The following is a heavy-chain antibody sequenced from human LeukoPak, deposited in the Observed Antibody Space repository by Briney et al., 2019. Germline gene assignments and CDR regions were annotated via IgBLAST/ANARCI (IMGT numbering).Heavy chain of an antibody. CDR3: ARDTGVLWFGELPSNNWFDP. CDR2: IYSGGST. Sequence: PGGSLRLSCAASGFTVSSNYMSWVRQAPGKGLEWVSVIYSGGSTYYADSVKGRFTISRHNSKNTLYLQMNSLRADDTAVYYCARDTGVLWFGELPSNNWFDPWGQGTQVTVSS. CDR1: GFTVSSNY. D-gene: IGHD3-10*01. J-gene: IGHJ5*02. V-gene: IGHV3-53*04.